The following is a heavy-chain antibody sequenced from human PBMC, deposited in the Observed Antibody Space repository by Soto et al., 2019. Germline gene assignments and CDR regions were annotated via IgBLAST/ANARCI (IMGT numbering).Heavy chain of an antibody. D-gene: IGHD1-26*01. J-gene: IGHJ4*02. CDR3: ARDRGVGATYFDY. CDR1: GFTFSSYS. Sequence: LRLSCAASGFTFSSYSMNWVRQAPGKGLEWVSSISSSSSYIYYADSVKGRFTISRDNAKNSLYLQMNSLRAEDTAVYYCARDRGVGATYFDYWRQGTLVTVSS. V-gene: IGHV3-21*01. CDR2: ISSSSSYI.